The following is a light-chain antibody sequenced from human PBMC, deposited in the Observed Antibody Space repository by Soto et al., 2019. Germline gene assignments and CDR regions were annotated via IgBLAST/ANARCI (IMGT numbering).Light chain of an antibody. CDR2: DAS. J-gene: IGKJ1*01. CDR1: QSVTSRY. CDR3: QQYGSSPPT. Sequence: EIVLTQSPGTLSLSPGERATLSCRASQSVTSRYVAWYQHKPGQAPRLLIYDASSRATGIPDRFSGSGSGTDFTLTISRLEPEDFAVYNCQQYGSSPPTFGQGTKVEIK. V-gene: IGKV3-20*01.